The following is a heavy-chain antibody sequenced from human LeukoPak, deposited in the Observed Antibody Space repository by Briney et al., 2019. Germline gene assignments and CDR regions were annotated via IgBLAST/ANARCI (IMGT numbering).Heavy chain of an antibody. J-gene: IGHJ5*02. Sequence: EASVKVSCTASGYTFNTYGITWVRQAPGQGLEWMGRISGYNGKTKYAQKLQDRVTMTTDTSTTTAYMELRSLTSDDTAVYYCARAGAVVDNWFDPWGQGTLVTVSS. CDR2: ISGYNGKT. CDR1: GYTFNTYG. CDR3: ARAGAVVDNWFDP. V-gene: IGHV1-18*01. D-gene: IGHD2-15*01.